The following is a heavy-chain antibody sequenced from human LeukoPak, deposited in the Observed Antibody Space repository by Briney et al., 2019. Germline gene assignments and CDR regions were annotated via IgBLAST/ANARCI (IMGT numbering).Heavy chain of an antibody. CDR3: ATHRRVGAPPRY. Sequence: ASVKVSCKVSGYTLTELSMHWVRQAPGKGLEWRGGFDPEDGETIYAQKFQGRVTMTEDTSTDTAYMDLSSLRSEATAVYYCATHRRVGAPPRYWGQGTLVTVSS. CDR1: GYTLTELS. CDR2: FDPEDGET. J-gene: IGHJ4*02. V-gene: IGHV1-24*01. D-gene: IGHD1-26*01.